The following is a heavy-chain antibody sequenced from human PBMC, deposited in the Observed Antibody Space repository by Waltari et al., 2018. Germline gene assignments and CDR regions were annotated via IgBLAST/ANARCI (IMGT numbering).Heavy chain of an antibody. CDR2: IYPGDSET. J-gene: IGHJ4*02. Sequence: EVQLVQSGAEVKKPGESLKISCKGSGYSFTSFWIGWVRQMPGKGLEWMGIIYPGDSETRDSPAYQGQVTISADKTISTAYLQWSSLKASDTAMYYGARRPSQAAGTRCFDYWGQGTLVTVSS. D-gene: IGHD6-13*01. V-gene: IGHV5-51*03. CDR3: ARRPSQAAGTRCFDY. CDR1: GYSFTSFW.